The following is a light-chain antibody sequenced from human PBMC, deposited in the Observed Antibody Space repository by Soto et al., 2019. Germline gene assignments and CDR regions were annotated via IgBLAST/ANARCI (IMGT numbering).Light chain of an antibody. Sequence: DIQMTQSPSTLPASVGDRVTITCRASQSISSWLAWYQQKPGKAPKILIYKASSLESGVPSRFSGSGSGTEFTLTISSLQPDDFATYYCQQYNSYWTFGQGTKVDI. CDR1: QSISSW. V-gene: IGKV1-5*03. J-gene: IGKJ1*01. CDR3: QQYNSYWT. CDR2: KAS.